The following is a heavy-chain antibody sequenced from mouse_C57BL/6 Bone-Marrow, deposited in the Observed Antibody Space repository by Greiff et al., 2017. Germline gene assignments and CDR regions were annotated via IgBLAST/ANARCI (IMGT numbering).Heavy chain of an antibody. D-gene: IGHD2-4*01. CDR2: IYPGSGNT. V-gene: IGHV1-76*01. J-gene: IGHJ2*01. CDR1: GYTFTDYY. CDR3: ARLGDYERGYYFDY. Sequence: QVQLKESGAELVRPGASVTLSCKASGYTFTDYYINWVKQTPGQGLEWIARIYPGSGNTYYNEKFKGKATLTAEKSSSTAYMQLSSLTSEDSVVYFCARLGDYERGYYFDYWGQGTTLTVSS.